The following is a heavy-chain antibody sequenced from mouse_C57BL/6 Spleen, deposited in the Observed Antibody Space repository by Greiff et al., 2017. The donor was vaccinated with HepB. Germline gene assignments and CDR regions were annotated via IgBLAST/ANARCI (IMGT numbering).Heavy chain of an antibody. CDR3: ARGATVGATEYYFDY. Sequence: VQLQQSGAELVRPGTSVKVSCKASGYAFTNYLIEWVKQRPGQGLEWIGVINPGSGGTNYNEKFKGKATLTADKSSSTAYMQLSSLTSEDSAVYFCARGATVGATEYYFDYWGQGTTLTVSS. D-gene: IGHD1-1*01. CDR1: GYAFTNYL. CDR2: INPGSGGT. V-gene: IGHV1-54*01. J-gene: IGHJ2*01.